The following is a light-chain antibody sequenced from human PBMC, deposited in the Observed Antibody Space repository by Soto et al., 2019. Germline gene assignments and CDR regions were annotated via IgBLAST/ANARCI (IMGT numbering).Light chain of an antibody. CDR3: SSYTSSSTLLV. J-gene: IGLJ1*01. CDR1: SSDVGGYNY. V-gene: IGLV2-14*01. Sequence: QSALTQPASVSGSPGQSITISCTGTSSDVGGYNYVSWYQQHPGKAPKLMIYEVSNRPSGVSNRFSGSKSVNTASLTISGLQAEDEADYYCSSYTSSSTLLVFGTGTKLTVL. CDR2: EVS.